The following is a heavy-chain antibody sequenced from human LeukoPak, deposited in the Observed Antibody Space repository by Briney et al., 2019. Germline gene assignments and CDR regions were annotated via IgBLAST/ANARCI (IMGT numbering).Heavy chain of an antibody. J-gene: IGHJ3*02. D-gene: IGHD2-15*01. Sequence: ASVKVSCKASGYTFTGYYMHWVRQAPGQGLEWMGWINPNSGGTNYAQKFQGRVTMTRDTSIGTAYMELSRLRSDGTAVYYCASGVVVAVGSLAFDIWGQGTMVTVSS. CDR1: GYTFTGYY. CDR2: INPNSGGT. CDR3: ASGVVVAVGSLAFDI. V-gene: IGHV1-2*02.